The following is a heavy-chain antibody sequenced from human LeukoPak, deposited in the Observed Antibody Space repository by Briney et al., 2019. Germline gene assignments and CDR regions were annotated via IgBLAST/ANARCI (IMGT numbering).Heavy chain of an antibody. V-gene: IGHV4-39*01. CDR1: GGSISSSSYY. J-gene: IGHJ5*02. CDR3: ARHDISTSLGWFDP. Sequence: PSETLSLTCTVSGGSISSSSYYWGWIRQPPGKGLEWIGSIYYSGSTYYNPSLKSRVTISVDTSKNQFSLKLSSVTAADTAVYYCARHDISTSLGWFDPWGQGTLDTVSS. D-gene: IGHD2-2*01. CDR2: IYYSGST.